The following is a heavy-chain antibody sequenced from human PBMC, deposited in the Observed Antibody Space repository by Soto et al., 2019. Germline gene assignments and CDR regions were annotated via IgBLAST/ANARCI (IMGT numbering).Heavy chain of an antibody. V-gene: IGHV3-23*01. J-gene: IGHJ4*02. CDR1: GFTFSSYA. CDR3: AKNTTTGPCYFDY. D-gene: IGHD1-1*01. CDR2: ISGSGGST. Sequence: PGGSLRLSCAASGFTFSSYAMSWVRQAPGKGLEWVSAISGSGGSTYYADSVKGRFTISRDNSKNTLYLQMNSLSDEDTAVYYCAKNTTTGPCYFDYWGQGTLVTVSS.